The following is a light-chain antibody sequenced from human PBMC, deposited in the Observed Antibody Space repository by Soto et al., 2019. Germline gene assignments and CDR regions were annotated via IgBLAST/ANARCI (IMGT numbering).Light chain of an antibody. J-gene: IGLJ3*02. CDR1: NSDVGGYDY. CDR2: DVS. CDR3: SSLTGSTTWV. Sequence: QSALTQPASVSGSPGQSITISCTGTNSDVGGYDYVSWYQQHPGKAPKLLIYDVSKRPSGLSNRFSGSKSGNTASLTISGLQTEDEADYYCSSLTGSTTWVFGGGTKLTVL. V-gene: IGLV2-14*03.